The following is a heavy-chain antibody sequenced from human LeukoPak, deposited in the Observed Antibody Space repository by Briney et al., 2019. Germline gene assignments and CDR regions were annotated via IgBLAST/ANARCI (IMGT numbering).Heavy chain of an antibody. CDR2: IRYDGSNK. CDR1: GFTFSSYG. V-gene: IGHV3-30*02. D-gene: IGHD6-19*01. Sequence: PGGSLRLSCAASGFTFSSYGMHWVRQAPGKGLEWVAFIRYDGSNKYYADSVKGRFTISRDNSKNTLYLQMNSLRAEDTAVYYCAKDGQWLVRALDYWGQGTPVTVSS. CDR3: AKDGQWLVRALDY. J-gene: IGHJ4*02.